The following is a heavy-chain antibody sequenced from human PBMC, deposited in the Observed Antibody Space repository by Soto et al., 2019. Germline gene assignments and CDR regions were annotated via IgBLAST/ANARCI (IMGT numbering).Heavy chain of an antibody. CDR1: GYTFTSYA. D-gene: IGHD1-26*01. Sequence: QVQLVQSGAEVKKPGAPVKVSCKASGYTFTSYAMHWVRQAPGQRLEWMGWINAGNGNTKYSQKFQGRVTITRDTPASKAYMELSSLRSEDTAVYYCARGGSIYWYFDLWGRGTLVTVSS. V-gene: IGHV1-3*01. CDR3: ARGGSIYWYFDL. J-gene: IGHJ2*01. CDR2: INAGNGNT.